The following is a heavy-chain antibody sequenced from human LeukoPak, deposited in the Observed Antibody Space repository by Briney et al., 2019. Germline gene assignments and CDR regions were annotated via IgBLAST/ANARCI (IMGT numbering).Heavy chain of an antibody. CDR3: ARATLIAVAGDFDC. CDR2: INPNSGAT. V-gene: IGHV1-2*02. Sequence: ASVKVSCKASGYTFTSYGISWVRQAPGQGLEWLGWINPNSGATNYAQISQGRVTMTRDTSISTAYMELSSLRSDDTAVYYCARATLIAVAGDFDCWGQGTLVTVSS. J-gene: IGHJ4*02. D-gene: IGHD6-19*01. CDR1: GYTFTSYG.